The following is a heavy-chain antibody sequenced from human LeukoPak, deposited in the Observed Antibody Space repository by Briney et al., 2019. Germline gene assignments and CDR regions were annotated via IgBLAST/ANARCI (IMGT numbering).Heavy chain of an antibody. Sequence: PEGSLRLSCVVSGITLSNYGMSWVRQAPGKGLEWVSGISERGGSTNYADSVKGRFIISRDTSKNTVYLQMNSLRVEDTAVYFCAKRGIVIRAVIIIGFHKEAYYFDYWGQGILVTVSS. V-gene: IGHV3-23*01. CDR3: AKRGIVIRAVIIIGFHKEAYYFDY. CDR1: GITLSNYG. J-gene: IGHJ4*02. CDR2: ISERGGST. D-gene: IGHD3-10*01.